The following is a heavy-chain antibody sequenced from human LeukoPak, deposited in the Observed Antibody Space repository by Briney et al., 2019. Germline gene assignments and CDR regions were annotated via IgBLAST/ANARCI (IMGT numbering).Heavy chain of an antibody. J-gene: IGHJ4*02. CDR2: IYYSGST. D-gene: IGHD6-19*01. V-gene: IGHV4-59*01. CDR3: ARAVAGTSPLNY. CDR1: GGSFSGYY. Sequence: SETLSLTCAVYGGSFSGYYWSWIRQPPGKGLEWIGYIYYSGSTNYNPSLKSRVTISVDTSKNQFSLKLSSVTAADTAVYYCARAVAGTSPLNYWGQGTLVTVSS.